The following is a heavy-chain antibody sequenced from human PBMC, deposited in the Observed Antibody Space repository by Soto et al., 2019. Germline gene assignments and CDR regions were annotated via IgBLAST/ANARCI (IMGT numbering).Heavy chain of an antibody. D-gene: IGHD3-22*01. CDR3: ARGAGDYDSSGYPTDY. V-gene: IGHV1-69*02. J-gene: IGHJ4*02. CDR2: IIPNLGIA. Sequence: QVQLVQSGAEVKKPGSSVKVSCKASGGTFSSYTISWVRQAPGQGLEWMGRIIPNLGIANNAQKFQGRVTITADKSTSTAYMELSSLRPEDTAVYYCARGAGDYDSSGYPTDYWGQGTLVTVSS. CDR1: GGTFSSYT.